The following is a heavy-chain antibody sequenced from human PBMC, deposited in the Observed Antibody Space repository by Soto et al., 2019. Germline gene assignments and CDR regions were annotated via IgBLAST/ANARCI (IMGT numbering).Heavy chain of an antibody. V-gene: IGHV5-51*01. Sequence: GESLKISCKGSGYSFTSYWIGWVRQMPGKGLEWMGIIYPGDSDTRYSPSFQGQVTISADKSISTAYLQWSSLKASDTAMYYCARQIPSGYDQYYYYGMDVWGQGTTVTVSS. CDR3: ARQIPSGYDQYYYYGMDV. D-gene: IGHD5-12*01. J-gene: IGHJ6*02. CDR1: GYSFTSYW. CDR2: IYPGDSDT.